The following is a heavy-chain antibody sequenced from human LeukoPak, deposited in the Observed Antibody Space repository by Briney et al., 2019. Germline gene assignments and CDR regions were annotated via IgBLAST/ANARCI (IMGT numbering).Heavy chain of an antibody. J-gene: IGHJ5*02. Sequence: TSETLSLTCTVSGGSISSYCWSWIRQPPGKGLEWIGEINHSGSTNYNPSLKSRVTISVDRSKNPFSLKLSSVTAADTAVYYCARGEGGSSSRFDPWGQGTLVTVSS. D-gene: IGHD2-15*01. CDR3: ARGEGGSSSRFDP. CDR1: GGSISSYC. CDR2: INHSGST. V-gene: IGHV4-34*01.